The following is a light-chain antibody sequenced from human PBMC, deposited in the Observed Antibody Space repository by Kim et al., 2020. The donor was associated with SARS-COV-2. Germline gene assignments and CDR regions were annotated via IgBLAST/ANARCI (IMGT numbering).Light chain of an antibody. Sequence: QSALTQPRSVSGSPGQSVTISCTGTSSDVGGYDYVSWYQQHPGKAPKLMIYNVSKRPSGVPDRFSGSKSGNTASLTISGLQAEDEADHYCCSYVGIFSEVFGGGTQLTVL. V-gene: IGLV2-11*01. CDR1: SSDVGGYDY. CDR2: NVS. J-gene: IGLJ2*01. CDR3: CSYVGIFSEV.